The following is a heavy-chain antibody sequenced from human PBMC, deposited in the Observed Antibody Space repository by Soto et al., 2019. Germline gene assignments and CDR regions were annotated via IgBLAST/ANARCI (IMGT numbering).Heavy chain of an antibody. J-gene: IGHJ4*02. CDR1: GFTFTTYS. CDR2: ISSSSTI. V-gene: IGHV3-48*01. Sequence: GGSLRLSCAASGFTFTTYSMNWVRQAPGKGLEWVSYISSSSTIYYADSVKGRFTISRDDAKNSLYLQMNSLRVEDTAMYYCARGVGSTTSAPGYWGQGTLVTVSS. D-gene: IGHD2-2*01. CDR3: ARGVGSTTSAPGY.